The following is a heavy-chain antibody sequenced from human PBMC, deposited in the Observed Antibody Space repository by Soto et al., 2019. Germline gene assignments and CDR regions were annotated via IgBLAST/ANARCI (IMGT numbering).Heavy chain of an antibody. CDR1: GGSFSGYY. J-gene: IGHJ4*02. V-gene: IGHV4-34*01. Sequence: QVQLQQWGAGLLKPSETLSLTCAVYGGSFSGYYWNWIRQPPGKGLEWIGEINHSGSTNYNPSLKXXXXXXVXXXXXQFXXXXXSVXXADTAVYYCARGWGRIFDYWGQGTLVTVSS. CDR3: ARGWGRIFDY. CDR2: INHSGST. D-gene: IGHD7-27*01.